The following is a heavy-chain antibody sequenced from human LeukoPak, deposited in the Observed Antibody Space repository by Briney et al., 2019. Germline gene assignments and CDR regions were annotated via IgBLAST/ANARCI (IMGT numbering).Heavy chain of an antibody. D-gene: IGHD2-15*01. Sequence: GGSLRLSCAASGFTFSHYAMSWVRQAPGKGLEWVSVISGSGGSTYHADSVKGRFTISRDNSNNTLYLQMNSLRAEDTAIYYCAKVRSAVVAAATNYWGQGTLVTVSS. CDR1: GFTFSHYA. V-gene: IGHV3-23*01. CDR2: ISGSGGST. CDR3: AKVRSAVVAAATNY. J-gene: IGHJ4*02.